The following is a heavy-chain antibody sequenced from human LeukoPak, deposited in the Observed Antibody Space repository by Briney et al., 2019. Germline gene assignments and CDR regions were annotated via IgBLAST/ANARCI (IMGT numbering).Heavy chain of an antibody. V-gene: IGHV4-34*01. D-gene: IGHD1-26*01. CDR3: ARCLPHSESYYDAFDL. J-gene: IGHJ3*01. Sequence: SETLSLTCVVYGGSFRGYYWSWIRQPPGKGLEWIGEINHSGSTNYNPSLKSRVTISVDTSKNQFSLKLSSVTAADTAVYYCARCLPHSESYYDAFDLWRQRTMLSVPS. CDR1: GGSFRGYY. CDR2: INHSGST.